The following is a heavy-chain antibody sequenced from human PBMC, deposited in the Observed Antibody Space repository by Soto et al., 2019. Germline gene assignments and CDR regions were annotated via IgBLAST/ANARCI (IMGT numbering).Heavy chain of an antibody. CDR1: GYSFTSYY. J-gene: IGHJ6*02. Sequence: QVQLVQSGAEVKKPGASVKVSCKASGYSFTSYYMHWVRQAPGQGLEWMGVLNPSGTGATYAQNFQGRVTMTRDTCTSTVYMELSSLRSEDTAIYYCAREFTHYYGMDVWGQGTTVTVSS. CDR3: AREFTHYYGMDV. CDR2: LNPSGTGA. V-gene: IGHV1-46*01.